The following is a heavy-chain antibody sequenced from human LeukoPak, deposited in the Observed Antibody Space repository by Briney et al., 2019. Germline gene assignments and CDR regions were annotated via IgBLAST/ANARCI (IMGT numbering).Heavy chain of an antibody. V-gene: IGHV4-34*01. J-gene: IGHJ5*02. Sequence: SETLSLTCAVYGGSFSGDFWSWIRQSPGKGLEWIGEINHGGSTNYNPSLKSRVTISVDTSKNQFSLKLSSVTAADTAVYYCARRAARILYKKGTWFDPWGQGTLVTVSS. D-gene: IGHD2-8*01. CDR2: INHGGST. CDR1: GGSFSGDF. CDR3: ARRAARILYKKGTWFDP.